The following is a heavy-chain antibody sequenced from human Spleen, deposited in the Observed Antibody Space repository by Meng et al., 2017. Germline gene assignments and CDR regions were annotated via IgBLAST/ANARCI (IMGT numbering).Heavy chain of an antibody. V-gene: IGHV1-2*06. Sequence: ASVKVSCKASGYSFSANYMHWVRQAPGQGLEWMGRINPKSGDTHYAQRFQGRVTMTGDTSISTAYMELSRLRSDDTAVYYCVRDEDISAAGYLFGDYWGQGTLVTVSS. CDR1: GYSFSANY. D-gene: IGHD6-13*01. CDR2: INPKSGDT. J-gene: IGHJ4*02. CDR3: VRDEDISAAGYLFGDY.